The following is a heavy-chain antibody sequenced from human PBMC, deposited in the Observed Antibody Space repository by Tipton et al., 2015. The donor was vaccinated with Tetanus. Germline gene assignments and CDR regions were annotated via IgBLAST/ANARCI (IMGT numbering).Heavy chain of an antibody. Sequence: TLSLTCTVSGGSVRSGDYDWNWIRQPPGKGLEWIGYVHHSGRTNKSPSLKSRVTLSIDKSKNQFSLRLTSVTAADTAVYYCARANNDYPKKGPFDYWGQGTPVTVSS. V-gene: IGHV4-61*08. D-gene: IGHD1-1*01. CDR3: ARANNDYPKKGPFDY. J-gene: IGHJ4*03. CDR1: GGSVRSGDYD. CDR2: VHHSGRT.